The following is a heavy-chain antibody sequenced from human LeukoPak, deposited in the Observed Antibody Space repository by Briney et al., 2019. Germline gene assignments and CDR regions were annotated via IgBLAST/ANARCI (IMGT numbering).Heavy chain of an antibody. Sequence: GGSLRLSCAASGFTFSSYSMNWVRQAPGKGLEWVSYISSSSSTIYYADSVKGRFTISRDNAKNSLYLQMNSLRAEDTAVYYCAREGYSYGIDYWGQGTLVTVSS. CDR2: ISSSSSTI. CDR3: AREGYSYGIDY. V-gene: IGHV3-48*01. D-gene: IGHD5-18*01. J-gene: IGHJ4*02. CDR1: GFTFSSYS.